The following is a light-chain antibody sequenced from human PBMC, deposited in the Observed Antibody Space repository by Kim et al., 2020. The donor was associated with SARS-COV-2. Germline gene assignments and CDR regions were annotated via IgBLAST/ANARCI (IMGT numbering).Light chain of an antibody. V-gene: IGLV1-47*01. CDR2: RNN. J-gene: IGLJ2*01. Sequence: ELTQPPSASGTPGQKVTISCSGSSSNIGRHYVYWYQQLPGTAPKLLIYRNNQRPSGVPDRFSGSKSGTSASLAISGLRSEEEADYYCAAWEDSLSGWVFGGGTQLTVL. CDR3: AAWEDSLSGWV. CDR1: SSNIGRHY.